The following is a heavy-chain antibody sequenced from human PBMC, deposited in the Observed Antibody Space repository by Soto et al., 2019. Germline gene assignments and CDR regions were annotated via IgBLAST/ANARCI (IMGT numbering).Heavy chain of an antibody. J-gene: IGHJ4*02. CDR3: ARRYGGNIDY. CDR1: GGSISSGGYY. D-gene: IGHD2-15*01. V-gene: IGHV4-31*03. Sequence: SETLALTCTVSGGSISSGGYYWSWIRQHPGKGLEWIGYIYYSGSTYYNPSLKSRVTISVDTSKNQFSLKLSSVTAADTAVYYCARRYGGNIDYWGQGTLVSVSS. CDR2: IYYSGST.